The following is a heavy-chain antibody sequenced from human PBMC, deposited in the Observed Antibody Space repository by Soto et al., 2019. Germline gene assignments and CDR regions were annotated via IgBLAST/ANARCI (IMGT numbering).Heavy chain of an antibody. D-gene: IGHD6-13*01. CDR2: IIPILGIA. Sequence: SVKVSCKASGGTFSSYTISWVRQAPGQGLEWMGRIIPILGIANYAQRFQGRVTITADKSTSTAYMELSSLRSEDTAVYYCARIASYSSSPKGNWFDPWGQGTLVTVSS. J-gene: IGHJ5*02. CDR1: GGTFSSYT. V-gene: IGHV1-69*02. CDR3: ARIASYSSSPKGNWFDP.